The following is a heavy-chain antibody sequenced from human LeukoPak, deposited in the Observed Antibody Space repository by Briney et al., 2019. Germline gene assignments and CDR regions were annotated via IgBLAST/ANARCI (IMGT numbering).Heavy chain of an antibody. CDR2: INHSGST. D-gene: IGHD6-13*01. CDR1: NGSFSGYY. Sequence: SETLSLTCAVYNGSFSGYYWSWIRQPPGKGLEWIGEINHSGSTNYNPSLMSRVTISEDTSKNQFSLKLTSVTAADTAVYYCARLKQQLVIVWFDPWGQGTLVTVSS. V-gene: IGHV4-34*01. J-gene: IGHJ5*02. CDR3: ARLKQQLVIVWFDP.